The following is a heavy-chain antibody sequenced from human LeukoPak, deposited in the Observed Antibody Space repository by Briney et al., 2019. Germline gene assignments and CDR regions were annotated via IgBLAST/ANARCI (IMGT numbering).Heavy chain of an antibody. CDR1: GGSISSSNW. J-gene: IGHJ4*02. CDR2: IYHSGSA. V-gene: IGHV4/OR15-8*01. D-gene: IGHD1-7*01. Sequence: SETLSLTCVVSGGSISSSNWWTWVRQPPGKGLDWIGEIYHSGSANYNLSLKSRVTISVDKSKNQFSLKLSSVTAADTAVYFCASAPDKELELRYFDYWGQGTLVTVSS. CDR3: ASAPDKELELRYFDY.